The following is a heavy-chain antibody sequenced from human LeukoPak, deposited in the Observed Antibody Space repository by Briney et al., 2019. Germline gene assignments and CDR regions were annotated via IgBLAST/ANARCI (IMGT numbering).Heavy chain of an antibody. D-gene: IGHD3-9*01. CDR3: ARASPGAIFYYGMDV. CDR2: TYNSGST. V-gene: IGHV4-59*01. J-gene: IGHJ6*02. Sequence: SETPSLTCTVSGGSIRTSYWSWIRQPPGKGLEWIGCTYNSGSTKYNPSLESRVTISEDTSQNQFSLNLASVTAADTAVYYCARASPGAIFYYGMDVWGQGTTVTVSS. CDR1: GGSIRTSY.